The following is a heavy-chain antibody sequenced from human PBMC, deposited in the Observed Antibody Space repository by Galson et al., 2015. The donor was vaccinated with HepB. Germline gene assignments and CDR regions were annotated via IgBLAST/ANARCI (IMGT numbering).Heavy chain of an antibody. CDR1: GFTFSSYG. D-gene: IGHD1-26*01. J-gene: IGHJ4*02. CDR2: ISYDGSNK. CDR3: AKAVPSGSYSGPFDY. V-gene: IGHV3-30*18. Sequence: SLRLSCAASGFTFSSYGMHWVRQAPGKGLEWVAVISYDGSNKYYADSVKGRFTISRDNSKNTLYLQMNSLRAEDTAVYYCAKAVPSGSYSGPFDYWGQGTLVTVSS.